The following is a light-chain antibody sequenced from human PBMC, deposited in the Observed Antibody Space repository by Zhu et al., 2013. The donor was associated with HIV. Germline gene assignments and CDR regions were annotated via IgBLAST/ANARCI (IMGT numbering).Light chain of an antibody. CDR1: QSVLYSSNNMNN. V-gene: IGKV4-1*01. CDR3: QQYYTIPRT. CDR2: WAS. Sequence: DIVMTQSPDSLAVSLGERATINCKSSQSVLYSSNNMNNLAWYQQKPGQPPKLLIYWASTRESGVPDRFSGSGSGTDFTLTISSLQAEDVAVYYCQQYYTIPRTFGQGPSWRSN. J-gene: IGKJ2*01.